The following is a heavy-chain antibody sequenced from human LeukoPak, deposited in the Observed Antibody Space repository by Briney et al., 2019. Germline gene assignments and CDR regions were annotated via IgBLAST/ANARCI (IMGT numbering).Heavy chain of an antibody. CDR1: GFTVSSNY. D-gene: IGHD3-10*01. CDR2: VSGSGSST. J-gene: IGHJ3*02. CDR3: AKGTSYFVSGNYYNDAFDI. Sequence: PGGSLRLSCAASGFTVSSNYMSWVRQAPGKGLEWVSAVSGSGSSTYYAESVKGRSTISRDNSRTTLFLQMNSLRAEDTAVYYCAKGTSYFVSGNYYNDAFDIWGQGTLVTVSS. V-gene: IGHV3-23*01.